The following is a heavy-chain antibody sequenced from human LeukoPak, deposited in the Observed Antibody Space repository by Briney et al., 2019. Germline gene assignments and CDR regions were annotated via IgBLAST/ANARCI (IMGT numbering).Heavy chain of an antibody. Sequence: GRSLRLSCAASGFTFSSYAMHWVGQAPGKGLEWVAVISYDGSNKYYADSVKGRFTISRDNSKTTLYLQMNSLRAEDTAVYYCARPAGYDFWSGNIGDYWGQGTLVTVSS. D-gene: IGHD3-3*01. J-gene: IGHJ4*02. CDR3: ARPAGYDFWSGNIGDY. CDR2: ISYDGSNK. CDR1: GFTFSSYA. V-gene: IGHV3-30-3*01.